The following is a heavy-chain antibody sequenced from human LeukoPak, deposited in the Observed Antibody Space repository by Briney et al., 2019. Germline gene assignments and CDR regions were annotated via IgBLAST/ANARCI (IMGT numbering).Heavy chain of an antibody. D-gene: IGHD6-13*01. CDR1: GFTFDDCA. Sequence: GRSLRLSCAASGFTFDDCAMLWVRQAPGKGLEWVSGITWNSGTIGYADSVKGRFTISRDNAKNSLYMQMNSLRPEDTALYYCAKARYSSTWYADYWGQGILDTVSP. V-gene: IGHV3-9*01. J-gene: IGHJ4*02. CDR3: AKARYSSTWYADY. CDR2: ITWNSGTI.